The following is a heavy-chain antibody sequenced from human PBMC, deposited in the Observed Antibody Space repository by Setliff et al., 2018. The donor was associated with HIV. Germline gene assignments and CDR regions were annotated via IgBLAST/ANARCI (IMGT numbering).Heavy chain of an antibody. V-gene: IGHV3-7*01. J-gene: IGHJ5*02. CDR3: EGRVEVGNSTVIDFSNPLQPLP. D-gene: IGHD2-21*02. Sequence: GGSLRLSCKTSGFTFSKHWMNWVRQAPGRGLEWVANVNEDGTEKHYVDSLKGRLTVSRDNAKDSLYLQINNLRVCKHGDSSVEGRVEVGNSTVIDFSNPLQPLPWG. CDR2: VNEDGTEK. CDR1: GFTFSKHW.